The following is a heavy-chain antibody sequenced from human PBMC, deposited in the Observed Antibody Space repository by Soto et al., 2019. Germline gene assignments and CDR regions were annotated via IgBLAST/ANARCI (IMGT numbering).Heavy chain of an antibody. CDR1: GFSLTTSGVG. Sequence: QITLKESGPPVVKPTETLTLTCTFSGFSLTTSGVGVGWVRQSPGKAPEWLALIYWDDDKRYSTSLNSRLIITKDTSKNHVVLTMANVDPADTATYYCAYRVLRTVFGLVTATAIYFDFWGPGTPVVVSS. J-gene: IGHJ4*02. D-gene: IGHD3-3*01. CDR3: AYRVLRTVFGLVTATAIYFDF. V-gene: IGHV2-5*02. CDR2: IYWDDDK.